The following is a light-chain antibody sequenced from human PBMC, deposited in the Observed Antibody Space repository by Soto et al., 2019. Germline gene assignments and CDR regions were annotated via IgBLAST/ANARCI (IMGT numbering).Light chain of an antibody. CDR3: GSWDSSLSAYV. V-gene: IGLV1-51*01. CDR1: SSNIGNNF. J-gene: IGLJ1*01. Sequence: SALTQPPSVSAAPGQKVTISCSGSSSNIGNNFVSWFQQLPRTAPKLLIYDNNKRPSGIPDRFSGSKSGTSATLGITGFQTGDEADYYCGSWDSSLSAYVFGTGTKVTVL. CDR2: DNN.